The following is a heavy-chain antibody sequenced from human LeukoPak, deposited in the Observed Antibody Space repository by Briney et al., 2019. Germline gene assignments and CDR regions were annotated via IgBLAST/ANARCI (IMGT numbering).Heavy chain of an antibody. CDR3: ARGLRWYNSGIGY. D-gene: IGHD3-10*01. CDR1: GYTFTVDK. CDR2: MYANSVNT. Sequence: ASVMVSCVASGYTFTVDKTNWVRQAIGEKLWRMAWMYANSVNTGYAQTCRGSVTMTRNTSISTAYMKRRSLRSEGTAVYYCARGLRWYNSGIGYWGQGTLVTVSS. J-gene: IGHJ4*02. V-gene: IGHV1-8*01.